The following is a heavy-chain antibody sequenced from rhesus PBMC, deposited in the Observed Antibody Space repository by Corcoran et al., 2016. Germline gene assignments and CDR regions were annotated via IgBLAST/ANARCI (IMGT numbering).Heavy chain of an antibody. Sequence: QVQLQESGPGLVKPSETLSLTCAVSGGSFSSYWWGWIRQPPGKGLEWIGSIYGSSRSTKHNPSLKSRATISRDTSKSHFSLKLSSVTAADTAVYYCARVAFWEWLLRLSYYFDYWGQGVLVTVSS. D-gene: IGHD3-3*01. CDR2: IYGSSRST. CDR3: ARVAFWEWLLRLSYYFDY. V-gene: IGHV4-160*01. CDR1: GGSFSSYW. J-gene: IGHJ4*01.